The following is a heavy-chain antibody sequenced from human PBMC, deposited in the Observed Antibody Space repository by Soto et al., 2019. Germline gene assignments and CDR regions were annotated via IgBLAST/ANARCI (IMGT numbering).Heavy chain of an antibody. D-gene: IGHD6-19*01. V-gene: IGHV1-3*01. J-gene: IGHJ4*02. CDR2: INADNGNT. CDR1: RYTFSTYA. CDR3: ARDGAVAGGINFDY. Sequence: QVQLVQSGAEVKKPGASVKVSCKASRYTFSTYAIHWVRQAPGQRLEWMGWINADNGNTKYSQKFQGRVTITRDTSASTAYMELSSLRSEDTAVYYCARDGAVAGGINFDYWGQGTLVTVSS.